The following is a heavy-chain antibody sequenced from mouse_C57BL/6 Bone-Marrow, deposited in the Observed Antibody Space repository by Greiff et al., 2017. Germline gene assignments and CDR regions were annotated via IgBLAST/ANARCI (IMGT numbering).Heavy chain of an antibody. CDR3: TRDSTVVYWYFDV. V-gene: IGHV1-15*01. CDR1: GYTFTDYE. Sequence: VQLQQSGAELVRPGASVTLSCKASGYTFTDYEIHWVKQTPVHGLEWIGAIDPETGGTAYNQKFKGKAILTADTSSGTAYMALRSLTSEDSAVYYCTRDSTVVYWYFDVWGKGTTVTVSS. CDR2: IDPETGGT. J-gene: IGHJ1*03. D-gene: IGHD1-1*01.